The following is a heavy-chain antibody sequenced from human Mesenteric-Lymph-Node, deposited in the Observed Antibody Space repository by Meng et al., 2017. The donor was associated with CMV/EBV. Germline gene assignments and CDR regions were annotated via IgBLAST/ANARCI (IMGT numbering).Heavy chain of an antibody. D-gene: IGHD2-2*01. CDR3: ARELGSTSFFDY. CDR2: INLSDGTI. CDR1: GYMFNSYY. V-gene: IGHV1-46*02. Sequence: ASVKVSCKTSGYMFNSYYIHWVRQAPGQGLEWVGLINLSDGTIHYAQNFQGRVTMTRDTLTGTVYMELSSLRSEDTAVYFCARELGSTSFFDYWGQGTLVTVSS. J-gene: IGHJ4*02.